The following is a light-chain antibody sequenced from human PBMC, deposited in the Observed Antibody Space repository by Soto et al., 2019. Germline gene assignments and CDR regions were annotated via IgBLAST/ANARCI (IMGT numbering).Light chain of an antibody. CDR2: EGS. CDR3: CSYAGSSTFYV. J-gene: IGLJ1*01. CDR1: SSDVGSYNL. V-gene: IGLV2-23*01. Sequence: LTQPASVSGSPGQSITISCTGTSSDVGSYNLVSWYQQHPGKAPKLMIYEGSRRPSGVSNRFSGSKSGNTASLTISGLQAEDEADYYCCSYAGSSTFYVFGTGTKDTVL.